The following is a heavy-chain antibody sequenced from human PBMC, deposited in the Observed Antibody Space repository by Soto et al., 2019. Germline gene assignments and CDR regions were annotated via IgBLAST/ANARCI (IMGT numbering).Heavy chain of an antibody. D-gene: IGHD3-10*01. CDR1: GYIFTTYY. CDR3: ATSYSVSGSAYFDY. CDR2: IDPGGGST. V-gene: IGHV1-46*03. J-gene: IGHJ4*02. Sequence: GASVKVSCKASGYIFTTYYMHWVRQAPGQGLEWMGIIDPGGGSTTYTQKFQGRVTMTRDTSTSTVYMALSSLRSGDTAVYYCATSYSVSGSAYFDYWGQGTLVTVSS.